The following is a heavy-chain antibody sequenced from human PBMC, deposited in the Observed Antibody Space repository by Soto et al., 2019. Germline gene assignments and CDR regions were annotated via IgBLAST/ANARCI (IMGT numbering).Heavy chain of an antibody. Sequence: QVQLQQSGPGLVQPSQTLSLTCTVSGDSISNVHYFWSWIRQSPDKGLEWIGHIYHGGSIYNNPSLESRLTISVDTSNNRFSLDLSSVRAADTAGYYCTGGPSGENVDSGGQGNLVTVSS. V-gene: IGHV4-30-4*01. CDR2: IYHGGSI. CDR1: GDSISNVHYF. CDR3: TGGPSGENVDS. J-gene: IGHJ4*02. D-gene: IGHD7-27*01.